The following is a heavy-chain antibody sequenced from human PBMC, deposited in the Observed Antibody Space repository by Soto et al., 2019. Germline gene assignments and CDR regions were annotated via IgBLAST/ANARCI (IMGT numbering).Heavy chain of an antibody. D-gene: IGHD2-2*01. J-gene: IGHJ6*03. CDR2: IYSGGST. V-gene: IGHV3-53*04. Sequence: EVQLVESGGGLVQPGGSLRLSCAASGFTVSSNYMSWVRQAPGKGLEGVSVIYSGGSTYYADSVKGRFTISRHNSKNTLYLQMNSLRAEDTAVYYCARAGEDIVVVPAAIHYYYYMDVWGKGTTVTVSS. CDR3: ARAGEDIVVVPAAIHYYYYMDV. CDR1: GFTVSSNY.